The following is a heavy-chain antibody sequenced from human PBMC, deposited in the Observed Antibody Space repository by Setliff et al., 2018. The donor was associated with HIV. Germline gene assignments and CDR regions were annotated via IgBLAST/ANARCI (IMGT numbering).Heavy chain of an antibody. CDR3: ARAPTLFGVEYYYYFGMDV. CDR1: GYTFTGYY. J-gene: IGHJ6*02. V-gene: IGHV1-2*02. CDR2: INPHSGDT. Sequence: ASVMVSCKASGYTFTGYYMHWVRQAPGQGLEWMGWINPHSGDTNYAQKFQDRVTMTRDTSVNIAYMQLSRLRSDDTAVYYCARAPTLFGVEYYYYFGMDVWGQGTTVTVSS. D-gene: IGHD3-3*01.